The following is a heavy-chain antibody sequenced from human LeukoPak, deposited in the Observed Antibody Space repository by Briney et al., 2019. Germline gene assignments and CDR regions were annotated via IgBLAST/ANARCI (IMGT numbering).Heavy chain of an antibody. Sequence: GGSLRLPCAASGFTFSSYAMSWVRQAPGKGLEWVSSISSSSSYIYYADSVKGRFTISRDSAKNSLYLQMSSLRAEDTAVYYCARGVSLYYYDSSGNYPLDYWGQGTLVTVSS. D-gene: IGHD3-22*01. CDR3: ARGVSLYYYDSSGNYPLDY. J-gene: IGHJ4*02. CDR1: GFTFSSYA. CDR2: ISSSSSYI. V-gene: IGHV3-21*01.